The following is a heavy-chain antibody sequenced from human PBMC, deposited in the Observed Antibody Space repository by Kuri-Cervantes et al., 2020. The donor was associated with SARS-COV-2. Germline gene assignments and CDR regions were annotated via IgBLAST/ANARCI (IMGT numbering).Heavy chain of an antibody. Sequence: GESLKISCAASGFIFSSYSMNWVRQAPGKGLEWVSSISSSSSYIYYADSVKGRFTISRDNAKNSLYLQMNSLRAEDTAVYYCARDRRLYYDFWSGYYMDVWGKGTTVTVSS. J-gene: IGHJ6*03. CDR2: ISSSSSYI. D-gene: IGHD3-3*01. CDR3: ARDRRLYYDFWSGYYMDV. CDR1: GFIFSSYS. V-gene: IGHV3-21*01.